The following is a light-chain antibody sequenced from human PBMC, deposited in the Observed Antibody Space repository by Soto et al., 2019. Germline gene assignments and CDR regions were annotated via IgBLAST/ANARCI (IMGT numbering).Light chain of an antibody. CDR3: AAWDDSLNAWA. V-gene: IGLV1-44*01. Sequence: QSVLTQPPSASGTTGQRVTISCSGSSSNIGRNTVKWYRQLPGTAPKLLIGRSDQRPSGVPDRFSGSQFGTSASLAISGLQSEDEADYICAAWDDSLNAWAFGGGTKVTVL. CDR2: RSD. CDR1: SSNIGRNT. J-gene: IGLJ3*02.